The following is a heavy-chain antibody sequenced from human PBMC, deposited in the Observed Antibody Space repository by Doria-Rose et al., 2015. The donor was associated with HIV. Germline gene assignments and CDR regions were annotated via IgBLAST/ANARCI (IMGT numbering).Heavy chain of an antibody. J-gene: IGHJ4*02. CDR3: ARIKSSRWYHKYYFDF. V-gene: IGHV2-26*01. Sequence: QITLKESGPVLVKPTETLTLTCTVSGVSLSSPGMGVSWIRQPPGKALEWLANIFSDDERYYTTSLKSRLTISRGTSKSRVVLTMTDMDPVDTATYYCARIKSSRWYHKYYFDFWGQGTLVIVSA. CDR1: GVSLSSPGMG. D-gene: IGHD6-13*01. CDR2: IFSDDER.